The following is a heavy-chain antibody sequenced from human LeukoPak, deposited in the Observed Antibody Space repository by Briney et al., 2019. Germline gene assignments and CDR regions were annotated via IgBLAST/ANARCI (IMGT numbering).Heavy chain of an antibody. J-gene: IGHJ4*02. CDR2: IHYSGST. D-gene: IGHD6-6*01. Sequence: SETLSLTCTVSGGSISIYYWSWIRQTPGKGLEWIGYIHYSGSTNYNPSPNSRVTISVDTFKNQFSLKVNSVTAADTAVYYCARGTHSSSPIPLDCWGQGTLVTVS. CDR1: GGSISIYY. CDR3: ARGTHSSSPIPLDC. V-gene: IGHV4-59*01.